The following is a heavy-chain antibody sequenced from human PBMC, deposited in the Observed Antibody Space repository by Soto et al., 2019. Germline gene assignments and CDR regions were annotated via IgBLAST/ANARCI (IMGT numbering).Heavy chain of an antibody. CDR3: AGYYGSGSWNYYYYMDV. Sequence: SENLSLTCTGSGGFLSRGGYFWSWIRQPPRKGLEWIGYSYYSGYTYYNPSLKSRVTISVDTSKNQFSLKLSSVTAADTAVYYCAGYYGSGSWNYYYYMDVWGKGTTVTVSS. CDR2: SYYSGYT. J-gene: IGHJ6*03. D-gene: IGHD3-10*01. CDR1: GGFLSRGGYF. V-gene: IGHV4-30-4*01.